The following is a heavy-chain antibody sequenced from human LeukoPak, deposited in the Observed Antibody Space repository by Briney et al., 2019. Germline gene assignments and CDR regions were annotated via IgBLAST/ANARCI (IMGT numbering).Heavy chain of an antibody. CDR1: GFTFTNYW. Sequence: GGSLRLSCAASGFTFTNYWMSWVRQAPGKGLEWVANIKEDGSDKYYVDSVKGRFTISRDNAKNSQYLQMNSLRAEDTAVYYCARDYYDSSGQLHAGAHAFDIWGQGTMVTVSS. J-gene: IGHJ3*02. CDR3: ARDYYDSSGQLHAGAHAFDI. V-gene: IGHV3-7*01. CDR2: IKEDGSDK. D-gene: IGHD3-22*01.